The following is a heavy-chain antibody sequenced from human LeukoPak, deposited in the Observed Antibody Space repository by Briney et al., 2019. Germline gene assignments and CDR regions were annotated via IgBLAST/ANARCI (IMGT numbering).Heavy chain of an antibody. CDR1: GFTVSSNY. CDR2: IYSGGST. J-gene: IGHJ3*02. CDR3: ARALPTSPVAFDI. V-gene: IGHV3-53*01. Sequence: GGSLRLSRAASGFTVSSNYMSWVRQAPGEGPEWVSLIYSGGSTYYADSVKGRFTISRDNAKNTLYLQMNSLRAEDTAVYYCARALPTSPVAFDIWGQGTMVTVSS. D-gene: IGHD2-2*01.